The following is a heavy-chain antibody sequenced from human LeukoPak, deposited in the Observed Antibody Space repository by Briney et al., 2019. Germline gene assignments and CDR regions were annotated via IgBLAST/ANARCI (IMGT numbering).Heavy chain of an antibody. J-gene: IGHJ4*02. D-gene: IGHD5-12*01. CDR3: TAGTGYSDHDY. Sequence: GGSPRLSCAASGFTFNNAWMSWVRQAPGKGLEWVGRIKSKTNDETTDYAAPVKGRFTISRDDSKNTLYLQMNSLKTEDTAVYYCTAGTGYSDHDYWGQGTLVTVSS. CDR2: IKSKTNDETT. V-gene: IGHV3-15*01. CDR1: GFTFNNAW.